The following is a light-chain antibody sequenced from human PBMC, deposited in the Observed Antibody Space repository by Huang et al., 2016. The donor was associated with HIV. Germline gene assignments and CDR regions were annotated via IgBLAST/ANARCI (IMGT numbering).Light chain of an antibody. CDR3: QQYQDGPRT. Sequence: EIVMTQSPGTLSLSPGERATHSCRPSQSFSSNLAWYQHKPGQAPMLLIYGASTSATGVPARFSGSGSGTEFTLTISSLQSDDFVVYYCQQYQDGPRTFGQGTKVEIK. CDR1: QSFSSN. J-gene: IGKJ1*01. CDR2: GAS. V-gene: IGKV3-15*01.